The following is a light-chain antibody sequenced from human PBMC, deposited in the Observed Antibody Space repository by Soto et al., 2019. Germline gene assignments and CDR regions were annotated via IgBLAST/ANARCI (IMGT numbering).Light chain of an antibody. CDR3: HQYGSPPQT. CDR1: QTMTSS. Sequence: DIQMTQSPSSLSASVGDRVTITCRASQTMTSSLKWDQLQPRKAPRLLICAANTLQSGVSSRFSGSGSGTDFTLSISSLQPEDFAIYYCHQYGSPPQTFGQGIRVEVK. V-gene: IGKV1-39*01. J-gene: IGKJ1*01. CDR2: AAN.